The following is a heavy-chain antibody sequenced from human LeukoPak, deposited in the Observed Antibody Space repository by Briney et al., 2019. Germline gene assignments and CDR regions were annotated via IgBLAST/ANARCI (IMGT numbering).Heavy chain of an antibody. V-gene: IGHV3-23*01. D-gene: IGHD6-13*01. CDR3: ARVAIAAAGIGLVDY. J-gene: IGHJ4*02. CDR1: GFTFSSYA. Sequence: GGSLRLSCAASGFTFSSYAMSWVRQAPGKGLEWVSAITASSSGTYDADSVKGRFTISRDNSKNTLYLQMNSLRAEDTAVYYCARVAIAAAGIGLVDYWGQGTLVTVSS. CDR2: ITASSSGT.